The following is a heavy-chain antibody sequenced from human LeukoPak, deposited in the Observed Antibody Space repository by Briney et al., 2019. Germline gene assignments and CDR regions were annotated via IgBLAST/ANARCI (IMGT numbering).Heavy chain of an antibody. CDR3: VREKGGFGFVL. V-gene: IGHV3-48*04. J-gene: IGHJ4*02. CDR2: VSAGSTGI. CDR1: GFNFGIYS. Sequence: GGSLTLSCAGSGFNFGIYSMDWVRQAPGKGLEWVAYVSAGSTGIFYAASVKGRFSISRDNAQKSLYLQMNSLRAEDTAIYYCVREKGGFGFVLWGRGTLVTVSS. D-gene: IGHD3-16*01.